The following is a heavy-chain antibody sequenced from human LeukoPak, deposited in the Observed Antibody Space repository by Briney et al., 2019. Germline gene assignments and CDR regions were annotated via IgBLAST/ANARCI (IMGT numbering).Heavy chain of an antibody. Sequence: GGSLRLSCAASGFTFSSYAMSWVRQAPGKGLEWVSTISGSGGSTYYADSVKGRFTISRDNSKNTLYLQMNSLRAEDTAVYYCAKDERNWNYNLASQTYDWGQGTLVTVSS. D-gene: IGHD1-7*01. J-gene: IGHJ4*02. V-gene: IGHV3-23*01. CDR1: GFTFSSYA. CDR3: AKDERNWNYNLASQTYD. CDR2: ISGSGGST.